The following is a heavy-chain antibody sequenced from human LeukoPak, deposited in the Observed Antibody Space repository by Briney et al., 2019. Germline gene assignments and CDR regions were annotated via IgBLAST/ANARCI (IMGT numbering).Heavy chain of an antibody. CDR1: GFTFSSYC. J-gene: IGHJ4*02. Sequence: GGSLRLSCAASGFTFSSYCMHWIRQAPGKALEGVSPINGNGSSTCYADSVKGRFTISTDNAKNTLYLQMNSLRADDPAVYYFFFFKQKTAYEILTGHNYWGQGTLVTVSS. CDR3: FFFKQKTAYEILTGHNY. CDR2: INGNGSST. V-gene: IGHV3-74*01. D-gene: IGHD3-9*01.